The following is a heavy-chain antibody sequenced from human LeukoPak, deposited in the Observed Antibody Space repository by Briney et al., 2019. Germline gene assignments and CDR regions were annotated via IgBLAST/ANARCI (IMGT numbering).Heavy chain of an antibody. Sequence: GGSLRLSCAASGFTFSSYAISWVRQAPGQGLEWMGRIIPILGIANYAQKFQGRVTITADKSTSTAYMELSSLRSEDTAMYYCARDQAGVDAFDIWGQGTMVTVSS. J-gene: IGHJ3*02. CDR2: IIPILGIA. D-gene: IGHD6-13*01. CDR1: GFTFSSYA. V-gene: IGHV1-69*04. CDR3: ARDQAGVDAFDI.